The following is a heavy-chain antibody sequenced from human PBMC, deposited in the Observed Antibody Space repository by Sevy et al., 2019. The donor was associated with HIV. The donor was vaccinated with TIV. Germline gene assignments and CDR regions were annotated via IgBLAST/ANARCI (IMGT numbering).Heavy chain of an antibody. D-gene: IGHD1-26*01. CDR2: IKRDGSEK. J-gene: IGHJ6*02. CDR1: GFTFSNYW. Sequence: GGSLRLSCVASGFTFSNYWMSWVRQAPGKGLEWVANIKRDGSEKYYVASVKGRLTTSRDNDKTSLYLQMNSLRDEDTDVNYCARDCNSATCLWGLDVWGPGTTVTVSS. V-gene: IGHV3-7*03. CDR3: ARDCNSATCLWGLDV.